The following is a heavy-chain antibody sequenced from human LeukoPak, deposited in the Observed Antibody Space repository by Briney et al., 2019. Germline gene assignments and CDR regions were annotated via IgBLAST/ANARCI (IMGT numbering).Heavy chain of an antibody. CDR3: AVRGLVAGWFDP. Sequence: GGSLRLSCAASGFAFSTYDLTWVRQAPGQGLKCVSAVSGSATYYADSVRGRFTISRDNSKNTLYLQMSSLRAEDTATYYCAVRGLVAGWFDPWGQGTLLTVSS. D-gene: IGHD3-10*01. CDR2: VSGSAT. J-gene: IGHJ5*02. CDR1: GFAFSTYD. V-gene: IGHV3-23*01.